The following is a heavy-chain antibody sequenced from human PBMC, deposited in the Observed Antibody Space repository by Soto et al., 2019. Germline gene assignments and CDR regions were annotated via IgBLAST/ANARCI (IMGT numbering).Heavy chain of an antibody. D-gene: IGHD3-10*01. CDR1: GGSISSGGYY. V-gene: IGHV4-31*03. J-gene: IGHJ6*03. CDR3: ARGYYYYGSGSYQLTYYYYYYMDV. Sequence: QVQLQESGPGLVKPSQTLSLTCTASGGSISSGGYYWSWIRQHPGKGLEWIGYIYYSGSTYYNPSLKSRVTISVDTSKNQFSLKLSSVTAADTAVYYCARGYYYYGSGSYQLTYYYYYYMDVWGKGTTVTVSS. CDR2: IYYSGST.